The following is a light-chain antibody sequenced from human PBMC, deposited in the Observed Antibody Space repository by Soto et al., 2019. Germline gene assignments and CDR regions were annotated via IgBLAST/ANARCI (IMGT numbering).Light chain of an antibody. CDR1: FSNLGDIA. CDR3: AAWDDSLNAL. J-gene: IGLJ1*01. Sequence: HSVLTHPPSLSATPGQRVTISFSVIFSNLGDIAVHWYQQLPGAAPKLLIYLNDHRPSGVPDRFSGSMSGTSAFLAISGLQSEDEADYSSAAWDDSLNALFGTGSKVTVL. V-gene: IGLV1-44*01. CDR2: LND.